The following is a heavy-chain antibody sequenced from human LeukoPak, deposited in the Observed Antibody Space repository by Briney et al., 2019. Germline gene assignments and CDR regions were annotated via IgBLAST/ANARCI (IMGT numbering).Heavy chain of an antibody. Sequence: GGPLRLSCAASGFAFSSYGMHWVRQAPGKGLEWVAVISYDGSNKYYADSVKGRFTISRDNSKNTLYLQMNSLRAEDTAVYYCARDKTDDFWSGTNWGQGTLVTVSS. CDR3: ARDKTDDFWSGTN. V-gene: IGHV3-30*03. J-gene: IGHJ4*02. D-gene: IGHD3-3*01. CDR2: ISYDGSNK. CDR1: GFAFSSYG.